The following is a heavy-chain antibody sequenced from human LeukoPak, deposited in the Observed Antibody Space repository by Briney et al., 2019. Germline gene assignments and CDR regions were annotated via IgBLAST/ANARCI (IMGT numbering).Heavy chain of an antibody. CDR1: GGTFSSYA. J-gene: IGHJ4*02. D-gene: IGHD5-24*01. CDR2: IIPILGIA. CDR3: ARGRDGYNPTADY. V-gene: IGHV1-69*04. Sequence: ASVKVSCKASGGTFSSYAISWVRQAPGQGLEWVGRIIPILGIANYAQKFQGRVTITADKSTSTAYMELSSLRSDDTAVYYCARGRDGYNPTADYWGQGTLVTVSS.